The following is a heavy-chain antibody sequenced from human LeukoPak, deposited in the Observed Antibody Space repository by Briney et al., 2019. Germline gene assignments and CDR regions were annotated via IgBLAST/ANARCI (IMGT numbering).Heavy chain of an antibody. D-gene: IGHD4-17*01. CDR2: IYWDDDK. CDR3: AHGGVTTSGFDY. V-gene: IGHV2-5*02. CDR1: GFSLSTSGVG. J-gene: IGHJ4*02. Sequence: SGPTLVKPSQTLTLTCTFSGFSLSTSGVGVGWIRQPPGKALEWLALIYWDDDKRYSPSLKSRLTITKDTSKNQVVLTMTNMDPVDTATYYCAHGGVTTSGFDYWGQGTLVTVSS.